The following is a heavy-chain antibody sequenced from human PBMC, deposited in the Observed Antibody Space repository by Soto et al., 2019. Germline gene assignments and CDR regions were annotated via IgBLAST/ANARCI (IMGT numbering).Heavy chain of an antibody. CDR3: ITNFWSPYGMDV. J-gene: IGHJ6*02. V-gene: IGHV3-15*01. CDR1: GFTFSNAW. CDR2: IKSKNDGGST. Sequence: GGSLRLSCAASGFTFSNAWMNWVRQAPGKGLEWVGRIKSKNDGGSTDYAAPVKGRFTISRDDSKNMLYLQMNSLKTEDTAVYYCITNFWSPYGMDVWGQGTTVTVSS. D-gene: IGHD3-3*01.